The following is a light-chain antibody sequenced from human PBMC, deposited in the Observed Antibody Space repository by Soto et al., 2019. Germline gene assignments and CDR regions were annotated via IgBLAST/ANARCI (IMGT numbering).Light chain of an antibody. CDR2: GVT. CDR1: SSDIGGYDY. J-gene: IGLJ1*01. CDR3: TSYTSRSTHV. Sequence: QSVLTQPASVSGSPGQSITITCTGTSSDIGGYDYDSWYQHHPGKAPKVIIYGVTNRPSGVSHRFAGSKSANTSSLTNSGLQSDDEADYYCTSYTSRSTHVDGTGTKLTVL. V-gene: IGLV2-14*01.